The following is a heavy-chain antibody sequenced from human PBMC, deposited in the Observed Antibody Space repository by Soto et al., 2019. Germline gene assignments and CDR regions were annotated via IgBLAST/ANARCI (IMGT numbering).Heavy chain of an antibody. V-gene: IGHV3-23*01. Sequence: VQLLESGGGLVQPGGSLSVSCAASGFTFGSYAMSWVRQAPGKGLEWVSTISQSGGTTYYADSVKGRFTLSRDNSKNTLYLQMNSLRAEDTAVYYCAKYSGNSGGYIVMPYYYYYFMDVWGKGTTVTVSS. J-gene: IGHJ6*03. D-gene: IGHD3-10*01. CDR2: ISQSGGTT. CDR3: AKYSGNSGGYIVMPYYYYYFMDV. CDR1: GFTFGSYA.